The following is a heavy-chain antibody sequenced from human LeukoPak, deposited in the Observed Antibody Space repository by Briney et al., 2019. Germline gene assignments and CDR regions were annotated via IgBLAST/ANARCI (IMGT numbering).Heavy chain of an antibody. CDR1: GDSITSSAFS. CDR2: IFHGGNT. V-gene: IGHV4-39*01. D-gene: IGHD3-22*01. Sequence: PSETLSLTCTVSGDSITSSAFSWGWIRQAPGKGLEWIGNIFHGGNTHYNPSLKSRVTISVDTSKNQFSLKLSSVTAADTAVYYCARHGRLSSGYYYIRDAFDIWGQGTMVTVSS. CDR3: ARHGRLSSGYYYIRDAFDI. J-gene: IGHJ3*02.